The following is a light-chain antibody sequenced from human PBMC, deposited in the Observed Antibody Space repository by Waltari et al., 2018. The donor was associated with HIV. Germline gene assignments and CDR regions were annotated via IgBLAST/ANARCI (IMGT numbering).Light chain of an antibody. Sequence: QTVVTQEPSLSVSPGGTITLTCGLNSGSVSTSYYPRWYQQTPGQAPRTLVYDTNTRSSGVPDRFSGTILGNKAALTITGAQADDDSAFYCVLYMGSGIPMFGGGTKLTVL. CDR3: VLYMGSGIPM. V-gene: IGLV8-61*01. CDR1: SGSVSTSYY. J-gene: IGLJ3*02. CDR2: DTN.